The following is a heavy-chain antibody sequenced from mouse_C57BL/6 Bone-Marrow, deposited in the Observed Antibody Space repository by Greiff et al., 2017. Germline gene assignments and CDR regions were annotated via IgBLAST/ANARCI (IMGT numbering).Heavy chain of an antibody. D-gene: IGHD1-1*01. Sequence: SGPVLVKPGASVKMSCKASGYTFTDYYMNWVKQSHGKSLEWIGVINPYNGGTSYNQKFKGKATLTVDKSSSTAYMELNSLTSEDSAVYYCARPVTTVVEWYFDVWGTGTTVTVSS. V-gene: IGHV1-19*01. CDR3: ARPVTTVVEWYFDV. J-gene: IGHJ1*03. CDR1: GYTFTDYY. CDR2: INPYNGGT.